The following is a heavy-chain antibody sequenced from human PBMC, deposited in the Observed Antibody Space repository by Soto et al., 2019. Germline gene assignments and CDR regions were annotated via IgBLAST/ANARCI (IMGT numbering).Heavy chain of an antibody. Sequence: EVQLVESGGGLVQPGGSLRLSCAASGFTFSSYWMSWVRQAPGKGLEWVANIKQDGSEKYYVDPVKGRFTISRDNAKNSLYLQMNSLRAEDTAVYYCARDTVSITGTDYYFDYWGQGTLVTVSS. V-gene: IGHV3-7*01. CDR2: IKQDGSEK. D-gene: IGHD1-7*01. CDR1: GFTFSSYW. CDR3: ARDTVSITGTDYYFDY. J-gene: IGHJ4*02.